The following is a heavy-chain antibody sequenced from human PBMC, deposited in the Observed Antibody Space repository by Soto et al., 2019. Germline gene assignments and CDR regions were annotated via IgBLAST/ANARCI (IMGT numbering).Heavy chain of an antibody. CDR3: ATSPPGSGERFDY. CDR2: IYHST. D-gene: IGHD3-10*01. Sequence: QVQLQESGPGLVKPSGTLSLTCAVSGGSISNSNWWSWVRQPPGKGLEWIGQIYHSTSYNPSLKSRITISVDKSKNQFSLKLTSVTAADTAVYYCATSPPGSGERFDYWGQGTLVTVSS. V-gene: IGHV4-4*02. CDR1: GGSISNSNW. J-gene: IGHJ4*02.